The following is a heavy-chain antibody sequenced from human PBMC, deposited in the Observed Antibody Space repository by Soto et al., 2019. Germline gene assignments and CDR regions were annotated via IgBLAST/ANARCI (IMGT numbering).Heavy chain of an antibody. V-gene: IGHV4-59*12. J-gene: IGHJ3*02. CDR1: GGSISSYY. CDR3: ARDLGYYDILTGGVAFDI. D-gene: IGHD3-9*01. Sequence: SETLSLTCTVSGGSISSYYWSWIRQPPGKGLEWIGYIYYSGSTNYNPSLKSRVTISVDTSKNQFSLKLSSVTAADTAVYYCARDLGYYDILTGGVAFDIWGQGTMVTVSS. CDR2: IYYSGST.